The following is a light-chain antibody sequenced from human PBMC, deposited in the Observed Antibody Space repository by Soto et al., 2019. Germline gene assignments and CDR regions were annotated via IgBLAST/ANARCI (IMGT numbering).Light chain of an antibody. CDR3: QHDNSYSEA. J-gene: IGKJ1*01. CDR2: KAS. V-gene: IGKV1-5*03. CDR1: QGISSW. Sequence: DNQMTPSPSVVASGGERVTLHCRASQGISSWLAWYQQKPGKAPKLLIYKASTLKSGVPSRFSGSGSGTEFTLTISSLQPDDFATYYCQHDNSYSEAFGQGTKVDI.